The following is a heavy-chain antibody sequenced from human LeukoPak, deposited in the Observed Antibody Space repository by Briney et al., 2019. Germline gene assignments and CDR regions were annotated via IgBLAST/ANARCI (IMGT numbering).Heavy chain of an antibody. CDR3: AKGSLSSGSYSHFGY. CDR1: GFTFSSYS. V-gene: IGHV3-21*04. CDR2: ISSSSSYI. J-gene: IGHJ4*02. D-gene: IGHD3-10*01. Sequence: PGGSLRLSCAASGFTFSSYSMNWVRQAPGKGLEWVSSISSSSSYIYYADSVKGRFTISRDNSKNTLYLQMNSLRAEDTAVYYCAKGSLSSGSYSHFGYWGQGTLVTVSS.